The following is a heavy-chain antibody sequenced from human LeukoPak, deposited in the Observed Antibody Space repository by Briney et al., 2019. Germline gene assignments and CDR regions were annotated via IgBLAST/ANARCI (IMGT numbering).Heavy chain of an antibody. V-gene: IGHV1-69*05. CDR2: IIPIFGTA. CDR1: GGTFSSYA. Sequence: AASVKVSCKASGGTFSSYAISWVRQAPGQGLEWMGRIIPIFGTANYAQKFQGRVTITMDESTSTAYMELSSLRSEDTAVYYCARANFLRFDPWGQGTLVTVSS. J-gene: IGHJ5*02. CDR3: ARANFLRFDP.